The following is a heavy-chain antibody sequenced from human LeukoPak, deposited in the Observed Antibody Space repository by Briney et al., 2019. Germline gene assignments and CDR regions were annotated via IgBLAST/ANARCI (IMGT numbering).Heavy chain of an antibody. CDR3: ASSSGSYLYYYYMDV. Sequence: SETLSLTCTVSGGSISSSSYYWGWIRQPPGKGLEWIGSIYYSGSTYYNPSLKSRVTISVDMSKNQFSLKLSSVTAADTAVYYCASSSGSYLYYYYMDVWGKGTTVTVSS. J-gene: IGHJ6*03. CDR2: IYYSGST. CDR1: GGSISSSSYY. D-gene: IGHD1-26*01. V-gene: IGHV4-39*07.